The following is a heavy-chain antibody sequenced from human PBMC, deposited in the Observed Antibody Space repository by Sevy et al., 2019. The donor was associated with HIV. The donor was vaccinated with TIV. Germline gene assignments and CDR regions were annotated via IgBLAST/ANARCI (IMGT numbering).Heavy chain of an antibody. J-gene: IGHJ4*02. CDR2: LKSDVYGGTV. V-gene: IGHV3-49*04. CDR1: GFTFGDYC. D-gene: IGHD6-13*01. CDR3: TRWKAAQSIFDY. Sequence: GGSLRLSCTASGFTFGDYCMSWVRQAPGKGLEWVAFLKSDVYGGTVDHAASVRGRFVISMDDSKTIAYLQMNDLKTEDTGVYYCTRWKAAQSIFDYWVQGALVTVSS.